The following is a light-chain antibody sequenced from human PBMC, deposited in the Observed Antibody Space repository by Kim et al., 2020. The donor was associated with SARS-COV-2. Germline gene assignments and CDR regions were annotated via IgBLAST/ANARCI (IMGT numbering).Light chain of an antibody. CDR2: EVS. CDR1: RSDFGGYNV. Sequence: GHAVTISSTGTRSDFGGYNVVAWYQQQPGKAPRLMIYEVSKRPSGLPDRFPGSKSGNTASLTVSGLQAEDEADYYCSSYAGSNNLVFGGGTQLTVL. J-gene: IGLJ2*01. V-gene: IGLV2-8*01. CDR3: SSYAGSNNLV.